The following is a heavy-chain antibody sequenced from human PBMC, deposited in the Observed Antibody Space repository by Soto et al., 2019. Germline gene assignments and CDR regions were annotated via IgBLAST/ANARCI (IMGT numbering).Heavy chain of an antibody. V-gene: IGHV3-21*01. CDR3: AREVWELTGGGY. CDR1: GFTFSSYS. J-gene: IGHJ4*02. D-gene: IGHD1-26*01. CDR2: ISSSSSYI. Sequence: EVQLVESGGGLVKPGGSLRLSCAASGFTFSSYSMNWVRQAPGKGLEWVSSISSSSSYIYYADSVKGRFTISRDNAKNSLYLKMNRLRAEDTAVYYWAREVWELTGGGYWGQGTLVTVSS.